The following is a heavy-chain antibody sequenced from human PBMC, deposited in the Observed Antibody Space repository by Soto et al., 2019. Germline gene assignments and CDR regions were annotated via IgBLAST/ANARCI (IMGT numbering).Heavy chain of an antibody. Sequence: QVQLVESGGGVVQPGRSLRLSCAASGFSFSTFSMHWVRQAPGKGLEWVALISYDGRNKYYADSVKGRFTISRDNSKSTLYLQVNSRTTEDTAVYYCARGYPYYYGSGSMFYSDYWGHGTLVTVSS. CDR2: ISYDGRNK. D-gene: IGHD3-10*01. CDR3: ARGYPYYYGSGSMFYSDY. CDR1: GFSFSTFS. J-gene: IGHJ4*01. V-gene: IGHV3-30-3*01.